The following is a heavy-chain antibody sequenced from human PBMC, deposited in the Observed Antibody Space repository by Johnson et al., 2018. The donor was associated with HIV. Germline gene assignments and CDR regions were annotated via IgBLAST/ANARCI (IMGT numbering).Heavy chain of an antibody. J-gene: IGHJ3*02. CDR1: GFTFSSYG. CDR2: IRYDGSNK. D-gene: IGHD4-11*01. CDR3: TSMTTGKTPPVGAFDI. V-gene: IGHV3-30*02. Sequence: QVQLVESGGGVVQPGGSLRLSCPASGFTFSSYGMHWVRQAPGKGLEWVAFIRYDGSNKYYADSVKGRFTISRDNSKNTLYLQMNSLKTEDTAVYYCTSMTTGKTPPVGAFDIWGQGQWSPSLQ.